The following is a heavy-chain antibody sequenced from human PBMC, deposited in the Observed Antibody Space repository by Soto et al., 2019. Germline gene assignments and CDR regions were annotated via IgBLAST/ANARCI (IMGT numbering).Heavy chain of an antibody. D-gene: IGHD2-15*01. V-gene: IGHV4-34*01. CDR1: GGSFSGYY. CDR2: INHSGST. CDR3: ARARGYCSGGSCYRRRHDAFDL. Sequence: SETLSLTCAVYGGSFSGYYWSWIRQPPGKGLEWIGEINHSGSTNYNPSLKSRVTISVDTSKNQFSLKLSSVTAADTAVYYCARARGYCSGGSCYRRRHDAFDLWGQGKMVTVSS. J-gene: IGHJ3*01.